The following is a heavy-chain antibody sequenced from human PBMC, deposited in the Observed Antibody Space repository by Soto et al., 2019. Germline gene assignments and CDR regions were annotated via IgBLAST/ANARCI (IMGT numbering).Heavy chain of an antibody. CDR3: AKDGPLIDY. V-gene: IGHV3-30*18. CDR2: ISYDGSNK. Sequence: QVQLVESGGGVVQPGRSLRLSCAASGFTFSSYGMHWVRQAPGKGLEWVAVISYDGSNKYYADSVKGRFTISRDNSKNTLYLQMNSLRAEDTAVYYCAKDGPLIDYWGQGTLVTVSS. CDR1: GFTFSSYG. J-gene: IGHJ4*02.